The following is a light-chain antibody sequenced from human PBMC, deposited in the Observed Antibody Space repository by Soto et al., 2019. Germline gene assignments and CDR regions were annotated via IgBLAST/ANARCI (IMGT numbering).Light chain of an antibody. CDR3: QQSFSTPRT. CDR2: AAS. V-gene: IGKV1-39*01. J-gene: IGKJ1*01. Sequence: QITQSPSSLSASIGDRVTITCRASHSISDYLTWYQHKPGKAPKLLIYAASSLQGGVPSRFSGSGSGTNFTLTITSLQTEDFATYYCQQSFSTPRTFGQGTKVDIK. CDR1: HSISDY.